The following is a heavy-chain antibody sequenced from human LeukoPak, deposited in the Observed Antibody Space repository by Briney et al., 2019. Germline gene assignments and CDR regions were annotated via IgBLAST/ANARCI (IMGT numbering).Heavy chain of an antibody. Sequence: GGSLRLSCSASGFTFSDYGMHWVRQAPGKGLEWGAVIWYNGGHKVYADSVRGRFTISSDNSNNTLFLQLDSLRAEDTAVYYCATGYCTSITCYTTPSDFASWGQGTLVTVSS. CDR2: IWYNGGHK. V-gene: IGHV3-33*01. D-gene: IGHD2-2*02. CDR1: GFTFSDYG. CDR3: ATGYCTSITCYTTPSDFAS. J-gene: IGHJ4*02.